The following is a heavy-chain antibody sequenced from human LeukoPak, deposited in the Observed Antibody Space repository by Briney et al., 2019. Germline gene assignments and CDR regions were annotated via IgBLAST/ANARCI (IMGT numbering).Heavy chain of an antibody. Sequence: GGSLRLSCAASGFTFSSYSMNWVRQAPGKGLEWVSSISSSSSYIYYADSVKGRSTISRDNAKNSLYLQMNSLRAEDTAVYYCARDGGSIAALPPTWFDPWGQGTLVTVSS. J-gene: IGHJ5*02. CDR3: ARDGGSIAALPPTWFDP. V-gene: IGHV3-21*01. CDR2: ISSSSSYI. CDR1: GFTFSSYS. D-gene: IGHD6-6*01.